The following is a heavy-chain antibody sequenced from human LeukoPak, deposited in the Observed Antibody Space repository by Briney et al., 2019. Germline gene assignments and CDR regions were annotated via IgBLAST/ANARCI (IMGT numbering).Heavy chain of an antibody. V-gene: IGHV3-74*01. J-gene: IGHJ4*02. CDR2: INSDGSST. CDR1: GFTFSSYW. CDR3: AKDYDFWSGYFAY. D-gene: IGHD3-3*01. Sequence: GGSLRLSCAASGFTFSSYWMHWVRQAPGKGLVWVSRINSDGSSTSYADSVKGRFTISRDNSKNTLYLQMSSLRAEDTAVYYCAKDYDFWSGYFAYWGQGTLVTVSS.